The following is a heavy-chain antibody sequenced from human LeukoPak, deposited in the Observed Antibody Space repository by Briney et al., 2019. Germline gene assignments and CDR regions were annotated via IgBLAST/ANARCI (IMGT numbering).Heavy chain of an antibody. CDR1: GFTFSNYP. CDR2: ISSNGGST. V-gene: IGHV3-64*02. D-gene: IGHD3-22*01. CDR3: ARGGYYYDGSGYPLAFDF. Sequence: GGSLRLSCAAPGFTFSNYPMHCVRQAPGKGLEYVSTISSNGGSTYYADSVKGRFTISRDNSKNTLYLQMGSLRAEDMAVYYCARGGYYYDGSGYPLAFDFWGQGTLVTVSS. J-gene: IGHJ4*02.